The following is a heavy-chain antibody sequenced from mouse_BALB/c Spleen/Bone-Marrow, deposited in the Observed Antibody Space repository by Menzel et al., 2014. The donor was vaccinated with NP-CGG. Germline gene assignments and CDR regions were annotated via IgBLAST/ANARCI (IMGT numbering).Heavy chain of an antibody. CDR3: TRYGNYYFDY. CDR2: INPSNGGT. CDR1: GYTFTSYY. J-gene: IGHJ2*01. Sequence: QVHVKQSGAELVKPGDSVKLSCKASGYTFTSYYMYWVKQRPGQGLEWIGEINPSNGGTNFNEKFKSKATLTVDKSSSTAYMQLSSLTSEDSAVYYCTRYGNYYFDYWGQGTTLTVSS. V-gene: IGHV1S81*02. D-gene: IGHD2-1*01.